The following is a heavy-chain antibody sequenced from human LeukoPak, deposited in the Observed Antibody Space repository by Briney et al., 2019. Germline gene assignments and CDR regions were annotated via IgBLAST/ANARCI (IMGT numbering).Heavy chain of an antibody. CDR3: ARVPTVVTSFDY. D-gene: IGHD4-23*01. CDR2: IKQDGSEK. CDR1: GFTFSSYW. J-gene: IGHJ4*02. V-gene: IGHV3-7*04. Sequence: GGSLRLPGPPSGFTFSSYWMSWVRQAPGRGREWVANIKQDGSEKYYVDSVKGRFTISRDNAKNSLYLQMNSLRAEDTAVYYCARVPTVVTSFDYWGQGTLVTVSS.